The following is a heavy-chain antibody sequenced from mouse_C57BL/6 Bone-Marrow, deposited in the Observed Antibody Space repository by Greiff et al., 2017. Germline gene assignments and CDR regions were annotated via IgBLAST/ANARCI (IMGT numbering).Heavy chain of an antibody. D-gene: IGHD1-1*01. CDR2: ISDGGSYT. J-gene: IGHJ3*01. Sequence: EVKVVESGGGLGKPGGSLKLSCAASGFTFSSYAMSWVRQTPEKRLEWVATISDGGSYTYYPDNVKGRFTISRDNAKNNLYLQMSHLKSEDTAMYYCASGYYGSRAWFAYWGQGALVPVSA. CDR3: ASGYYGSRAWFAY. V-gene: IGHV5-4*03. CDR1: GFTFSSYA.